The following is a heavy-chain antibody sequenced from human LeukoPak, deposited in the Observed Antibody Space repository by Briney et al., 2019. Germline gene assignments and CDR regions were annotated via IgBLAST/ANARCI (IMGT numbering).Heavy chain of an antibody. CDR1: GGSISSYH. J-gene: IGHJ3*02. CDR3: ARGAAMIVVGGAFDI. CDR2: IYYSGST. V-gene: IGHV4-59*01. Sequence: SETLSLTCTVSGGSISSYHWSWIRQPPGKGLEWIGYIYYSGSTNYNPSLKSRVTISVDTSKNQFSLKLSSVTAADTAVYYCARGAAMIVVGGAFDIWGQGTMVTVSS. D-gene: IGHD3-22*01.